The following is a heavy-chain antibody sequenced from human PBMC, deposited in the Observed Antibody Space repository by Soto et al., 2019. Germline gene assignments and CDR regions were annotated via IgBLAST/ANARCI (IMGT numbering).Heavy chain of an antibody. Sequence: EVQLLESGGGLVQPGGSLRLSCAASGFTFSSYAMSWVRQAPGKGMEWVAAFSGSGGSTYYADSVKGRFTISRENSKNTLYLQMNSLRAEDAAVYYCAKDLVGSNADYYDYWGQGTLVTVSS. J-gene: IGHJ4*02. D-gene: IGHD2-15*01. CDR1: GFTFSSYA. V-gene: IGHV3-23*01. CDR2: FSGSGGST. CDR3: AKDLVGSNADYYDY.